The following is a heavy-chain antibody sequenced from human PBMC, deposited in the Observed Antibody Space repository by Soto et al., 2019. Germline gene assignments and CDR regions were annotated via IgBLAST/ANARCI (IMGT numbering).Heavy chain of an antibody. CDR2: ISGSGGST. V-gene: IGHV3-23*01. J-gene: IGHJ6*02. D-gene: IGHD3-22*01. Sequence: VQLLESGGGLVQPGGSLRLSCAASGFTFSSYAMSWVRQAPGKGLEWVSAISGSGGSTYYADSVKGRFTISRDNSKNTLYLQMNSLRAEDTAVYYCAKEGGYYDSSGYYYYYGMDVWGQGTTVTVSS. CDR1: GFTFSSYA. CDR3: AKEGGYYDSSGYYYYYGMDV.